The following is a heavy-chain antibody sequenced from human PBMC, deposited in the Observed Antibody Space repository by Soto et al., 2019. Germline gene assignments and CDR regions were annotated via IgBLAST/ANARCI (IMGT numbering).Heavy chain of an antibody. CDR2: INRRRRNI. J-gene: IGHJ2*01. D-gene: IGHD2-21*02. CDR1: GFTFSSYS. V-gene: IGHV3-21*01. Sequence: GGSLRLSCAASGFTFSSYSMNWVRQAPGKGLEWVSCINRRRRNINYADSVKGRFTISRDNAKNTLYLQMNSLRAEDTAVYYCARDGAYCGGDCYSLWYFDLWGRGTLVTVSS. CDR3: ARDGAYCGGDCYSLWYFDL.